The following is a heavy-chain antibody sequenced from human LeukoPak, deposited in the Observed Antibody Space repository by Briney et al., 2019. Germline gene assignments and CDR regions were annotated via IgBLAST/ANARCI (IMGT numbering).Heavy chain of an antibody. Sequence: ASVKVSCKASGYTFTDYYIHWVRQAPGHGLEWMGWVNPHSGGTNFAQGFRGKVTMTRDTSVTTAYLELNSLQSDDTAVFYCARVEAVAGEYFDSWGQGTLLTVSS. D-gene: IGHD6-19*01. V-gene: IGHV1-2*02. CDR2: VNPHSGGT. CDR1: GYTFTDYY. J-gene: IGHJ4*02. CDR3: ARVEAVAGEYFDS.